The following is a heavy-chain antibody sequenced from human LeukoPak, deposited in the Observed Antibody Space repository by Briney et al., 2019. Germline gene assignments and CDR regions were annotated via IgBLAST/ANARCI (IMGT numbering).Heavy chain of an antibody. Sequence: PGGSLRLSCEASGFPFSSYAMSWVRQAPGKGLEWASVISGSGDSTYYADSVEGRCTSSRDNSKDALYLQMNSLRAEDTAVYYCARVGYSGYDYDYWGQGTLVTVSS. J-gene: IGHJ4*02. V-gene: IGHV3-23*01. CDR3: ARVGYSGYDYDY. D-gene: IGHD5-12*01. CDR1: GFPFSSYA. CDR2: ISGSGDST.